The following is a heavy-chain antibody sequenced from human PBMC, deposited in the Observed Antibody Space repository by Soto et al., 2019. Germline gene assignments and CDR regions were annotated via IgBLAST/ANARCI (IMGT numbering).Heavy chain of an antibody. CDR2: IYSGGST. CDR1: GFTVSSNY. D-gene: IGHD6-19*01. V-gene: IGHV3-66*01. J-gene: IGHJ3*02. Sequence: GGSLRLSCAASGFTVSSNYMSWVRQAPGKGLEWVSVIYSGGSTYYADSVKGRFTISRDNSKNTLYLQMNSLRAEDTAVYYCAREGLVAGVNDAFDIWGQGTMVTVSS. CDR3: AREGLVAGVNDAFDI.